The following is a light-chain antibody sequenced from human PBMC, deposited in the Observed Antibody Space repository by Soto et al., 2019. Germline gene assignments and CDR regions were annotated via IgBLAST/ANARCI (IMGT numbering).Light chain of an antibody. J-gene: IGKJ1*01. V-gene: IGKV3-20*01. CDR2: GAS. Sequence: EIVLTQSPGTLSLSQGERATLSCRASQSVSSSYLAWYQQKPGQAPRLLIYGASSRATGIPDRFGGSGSGTDFTLTISRLEPEDFAVYYCQQYGSSPGTFGQGAKVESK. CDR3: QQYGSSPGT. CDR1: QSVSSSY.